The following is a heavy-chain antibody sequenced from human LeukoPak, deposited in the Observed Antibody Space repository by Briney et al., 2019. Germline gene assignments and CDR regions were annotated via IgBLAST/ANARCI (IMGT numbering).Heavy chain of an antibody. Sequence: GGSLRLSCTASGFSFGDYALSWVRQAPGKGLEWVSAISGSGGSTYYADSVKGRFTISRDNSKNTLYLQMNSLRAEDAAVYYCAKEVPFKGDYWGQGTLVTVSS. CDR2: ISGSGGST. V-gene: IGHV3-23*01. CDR3: AKEVPFKGDY. D-gene: IGHD3-10*01. J-gene: IGHJ4*02. CDR1: GFSFGDYA.